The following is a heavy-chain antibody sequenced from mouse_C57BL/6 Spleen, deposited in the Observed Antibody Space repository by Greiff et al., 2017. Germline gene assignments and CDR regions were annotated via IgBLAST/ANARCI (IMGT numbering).Heavy chain of an antibody. D-gene: IGHD1-1*01. CDR2: IYPGDGDT. Sequence: VQLQQSGAELVKPGASVKISCKASGYAFSSYWMNWVKQRPGKGLEWIGQIYPGDGDTNYNGKFKGKATLTADKSSSTAYMQLSSLTSEDSAVYFCARGIYYYGSSEDYYAMDYWGQGTSVTVSA. CDR1: GYAFSSYW. J-gene: IGHJ4*01. CDR3: ARGIYYYGSSEDYYAMDY. V-gene: IGHV1-80*01.